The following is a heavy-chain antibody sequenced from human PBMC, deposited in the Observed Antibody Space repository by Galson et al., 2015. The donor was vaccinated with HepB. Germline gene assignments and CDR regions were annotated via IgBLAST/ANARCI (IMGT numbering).Heavy chain of an antibody. CDR3: TRVRHLARGMDV. J-gene: IGHJ6*02. CDR1: GDSVSSNTVG. V-gene: IGHV6-1*01. D-gene: IGHD5-12*01. CDR2: TYYRSKWST. Sequence: CAISGDSVSSNTVGWNWIRQSLSRGLEWLGRTYYRSKWSTDYADSVKSRITINPDTSRNQFSLQLNSVTPEDTGVYYCTRVRHLARGMDVWGQGTTVTVSS.